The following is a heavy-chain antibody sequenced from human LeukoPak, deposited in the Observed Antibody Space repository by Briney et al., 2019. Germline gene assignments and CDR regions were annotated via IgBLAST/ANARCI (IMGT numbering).Heavy chain of an antibody. J-gene: IGHJ4*02. Sequence: GRSLRLSCAASGFTFSSYAMHWVRQAPGKGLEWVAVISYDGSNKYYADSVKGRFTISRDNSKNTLYLQMNSLRAEDTAVYYCAKAFYYYDSSGYYLDYWGQGTLVTVSS. CDR3: AKAFYYYDSSGYYLDY. D-gene: IGHD3-22*01. CDR2: ISYDGSNK. V-gene: IGHV3-30-3*01. CDR1: GFTFSSYA.